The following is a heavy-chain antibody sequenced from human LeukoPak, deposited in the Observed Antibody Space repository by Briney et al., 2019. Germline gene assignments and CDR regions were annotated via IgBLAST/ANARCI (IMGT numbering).Heavy chain of an antibody. Sequence: GGSLRLSCAASGFIFSSYWMHWVRQAPGKGLVWVSRINSDGSITNYADSVTGRFTISRDNAKNSLYLQMNSLRVEDTAVYYCAKVAKYYYGSETYYFFEHWGQGTPVTASS. CDR3: AKVAKYYYGSETYYFFEH. D-gene: IGHD3-10*01. CDR2: INSDGSIT. CDR1: GFIFSSYW. V-gene: IGHV3-74*01. J-gene: IGHJ4*02.